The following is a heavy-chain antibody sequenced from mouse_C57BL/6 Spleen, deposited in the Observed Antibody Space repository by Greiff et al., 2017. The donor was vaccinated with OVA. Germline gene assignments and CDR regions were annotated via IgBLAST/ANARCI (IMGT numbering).Heavy chain of an antibody. D-gene: IGHD1-1*01. CDR2: IDPSDSYT. J-gene: IGHJ2*01. CDR3: ARGTTVVATDY. CDR1: GYTFTSYW. Sequence: QVQLQQPGAELVKPGASVKLSCKASGYTFTSYWMQWVKQRPGQGLEWIGEIDPSDSYTNYNQKFKGKATLTVDTSSSTAYMQLSSLTSEDSAVYYCARGTTVVATDYWGQGTTLTVSS. V-gene: IGHV1-50*01.